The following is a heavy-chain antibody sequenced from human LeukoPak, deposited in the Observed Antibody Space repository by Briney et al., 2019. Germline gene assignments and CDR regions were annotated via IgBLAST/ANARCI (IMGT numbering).Heavy chain of an antibody. D-gene: IGHD6-13*01. V-gene: IGHV1-2*02. CDR3: ARVGRIAAAPADY. CDR1: GYTFTGYY. J-gene: IGHJ4*02. CDR2: INPNSGGT. Sequence: ASVKVPCKASGYTFTGYYMHWVRQAPGQGLEWMGWINPNSGGTNYAQKFQGRVTMTRDTSISTAYMELSRLRSDDTAVYYCARVGRIAAAPADYWGQGTLVTVSS.